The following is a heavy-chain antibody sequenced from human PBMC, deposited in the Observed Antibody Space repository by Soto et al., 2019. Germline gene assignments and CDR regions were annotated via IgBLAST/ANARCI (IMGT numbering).Heavy chain of an antibody. J-gene: IGHJ4*02. CDR2: ISSNSDTI. Sequence: GGSLRLSCAASGFTFSSYGMNWVRQAPGKGLEWISYISSNSDTIYYAESVKGRFTISRDNAKSSLYLQMNSLRDEDTAVYYCARDGGDCSGGPCYSSYFDCWGQGTLVTVSS. D-gene: IGHD2-15*01. V-gene: IGHV3-48*02. CDR1: GFTFSSYG. CDR3: ARDGGDCSGGPCYSSYFDC.